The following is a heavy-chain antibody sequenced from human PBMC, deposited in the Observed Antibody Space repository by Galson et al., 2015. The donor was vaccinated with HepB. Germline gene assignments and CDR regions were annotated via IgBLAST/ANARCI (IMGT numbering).Heavy chain of an antibody. CDR2: IYWNDDK. CDR3: AHAYCSSTSCYTFGGYYGMDV. Sequence: PALVKPTQTLTLTCTFSGFSLSTSGVGVGWIRQPPGKALEWLALIYWNDDKRYSPSLKSRLTITKDTSKNQVVLTMTNMDPVDTATYYCAHAYCSSTSCYTFGGYYGMDVWGQGTTVTVSS. V-gene: IGHV2-5*01. J-gene: IGHJ6*02. CDR1: GFSLSTSGVG. D-gene: IGHD2-2*02.